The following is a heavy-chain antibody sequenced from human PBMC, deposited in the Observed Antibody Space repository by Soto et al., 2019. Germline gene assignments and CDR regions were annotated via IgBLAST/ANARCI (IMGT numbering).Heavy chain of an antibody. D-gene: IGHD3-10*01. Sequence: GGSLRLSCAASGFTFDDYAMHWVRQAPGKGLEWVSGISWNSGSIGYADSVKGRFTISRDNAKNSLYLQMNSLRAEDTALYYCAKSHYGSGSYYNGADYWGQGTLVTVSS. J-gene: IGHJ4*02. CDR2: ISWNSGSI. V-gene: IGHV3-9*01. CDR3: AKSHYGSGSYYNGADY. CDR1: GFTFDDYA.